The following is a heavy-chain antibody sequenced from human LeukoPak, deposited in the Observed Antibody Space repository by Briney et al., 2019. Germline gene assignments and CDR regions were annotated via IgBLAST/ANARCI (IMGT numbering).Heavy chain of an antibody. Sequence: GGSLRLSCAASGFTFSSYWMHWVRQAPGKGLVWVSRINSDGSSTSYADSVKGRFTISRDNAKNTLYLQMNSLRAEDTAVYYCARNYYDSSGYYYDDAFDIRGQGTMVTVSS. V-gene: IGHV3-74*01. D-gene: IGHD3-22*01. CDR3: ARNYYDSSGYYYDDAFDI. CDR1: GFTFSSYW. J-gene: IGHJ3*02. CDR2: INSDGSST.